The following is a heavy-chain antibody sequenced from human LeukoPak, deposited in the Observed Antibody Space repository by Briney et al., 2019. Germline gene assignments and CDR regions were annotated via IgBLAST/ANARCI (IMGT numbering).Heavy chain of an antibody. Sequence: GSSVKVSCKASGGTFSSYAISWVRQAPGQGLEWMGRINPNSGGTNYAQKFQGRVTMTRDTSISTAYMELSRLRSDDTAVYYCASLGPTVTTLSGSFDIWGQGTMVTVSS. D-gene: IGHD4-17*01. CDR2: INPNSGGT. J-gene: IGHJ3*02. V-gene: IGHV1-2*06. CDR1: GGTFSSYA. CDR3: ASLGPTVTTLSGSFDI.